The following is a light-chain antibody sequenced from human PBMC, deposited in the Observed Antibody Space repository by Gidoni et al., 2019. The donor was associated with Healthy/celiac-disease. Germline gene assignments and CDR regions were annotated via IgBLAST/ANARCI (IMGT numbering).Light chain of an antibody. CDR2: GAS. CDR1: QSVSSN. Sequence: EIVMTQSPATLSVSPGESATLSCRASQSVSSNLAGYQQKPGQAPRILIYGASTRATGIPARFSGSGSGTEFTLTISSLQSEDFAVYYCQQYNNWPPYTFGQGTKLEIK. CDR3: QQYNNWPPYT. V-gene: IGKV3-15*01. J-gene: IGKJ2*01.